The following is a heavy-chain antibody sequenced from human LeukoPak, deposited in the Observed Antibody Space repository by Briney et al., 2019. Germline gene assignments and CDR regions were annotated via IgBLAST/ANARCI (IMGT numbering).Heavy chain of an antibody. CDR1: GYNFTRYA. V-gene: IGHV1-3*01. CDR2: INAGNGDT. CDR3: ARDRYSHGLYYFDF. Sequence: GASVKVSCKASGYNFTRYAMHWVRQAPGQRLEWMGWINAGNGDTKYSQKFQGRVTITRDTSASTVYMELSSLRSEDTAVYFCARDRYSHGLYYFDFWGQGTLVTVSS. J-gene: IGHJ4*02. D-gene: IGHD5-18*01.